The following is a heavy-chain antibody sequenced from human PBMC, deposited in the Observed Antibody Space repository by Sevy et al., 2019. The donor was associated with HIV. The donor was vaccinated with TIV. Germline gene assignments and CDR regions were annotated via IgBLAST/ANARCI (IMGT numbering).Heavy chain of an antibody. V-gene: IGHV3-7*01. D-gene: IGHD1-26*01. CDR2: IKQDGSQK. CDR1: GFTFSNYW. Sequence: GGSLRLSCAASGFTFSNYWMSWVRQAPGKGLEWVASIKQDGSQKYYVDSVKGRFTISRDNAKNSLFLQMNSLRAEDTAVYCGTFKEVGWGQGTLVTVSS. J-gene: IGHJ4*02. CDR3: TFKEVG.